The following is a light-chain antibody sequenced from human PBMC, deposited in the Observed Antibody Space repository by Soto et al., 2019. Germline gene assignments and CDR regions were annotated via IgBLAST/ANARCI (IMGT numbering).Light chain of an antibody. J-gene: IGLJ1*01. CDR3: SSYTTTNTRQIV. CDR2: DVS. CDR1: SSDVGGYNY. Sequence: SDVNQPAYVFGSPGQSITISCPDTSSDVGGYNYVSWYQHHPGKAPKLMIFDVSNRPSGVSNRFSGSKSGNTASLTISGLQPEDEADYYCSSYTTTNTRQIVFGTGTKVTVL. V-gene: IGLV2-14*03.